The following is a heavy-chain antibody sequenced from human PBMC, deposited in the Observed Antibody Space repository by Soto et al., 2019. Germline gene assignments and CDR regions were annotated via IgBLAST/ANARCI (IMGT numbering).Heavy chain of an antibody. CDR1: GGSISSGDYY. CDR2: IHYSGST. J-gene: IGHJ4*02. CDR3: ARTLTDRATTYYFDY. Sequence: PSETLSLTCTVSGGSISSGDYYWSWIRQHPGKGLEWIGYIHYSGSTYYNPSLKSRVTISVDTSKNQFSLKLSSVTAADTAVYYCARTLTDRATTYYFDYWGQGTLVTVSS. V-gene: IGHV4-31*03. D-gene: IGHD1-1*01.